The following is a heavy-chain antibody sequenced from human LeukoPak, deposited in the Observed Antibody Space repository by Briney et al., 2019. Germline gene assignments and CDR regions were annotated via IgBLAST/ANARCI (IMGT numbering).Heavy chain of an antibody. CDR2: ISSSSSYI. CDR3: ARDAHIRMAFDV. D-gene: IGHD3-10*01. J-gene: IGHJ3*01. V-gene: IGHV3-21*01. CDR1: GFTFSSYS. Sequence: PGGSLRLSCAASGFTFSSYSMNWVRQAPGKGLEWVSSISSSSSYIYYADSVKGRFTISRDNAKNSLYLQMNSLRAEDTAVYYCARDAHIRMAFDVWGQGTRVTVSS.